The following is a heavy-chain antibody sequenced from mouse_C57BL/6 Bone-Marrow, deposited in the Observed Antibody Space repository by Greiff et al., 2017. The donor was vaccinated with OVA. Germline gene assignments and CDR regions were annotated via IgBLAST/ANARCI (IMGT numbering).Heavy chain of an antibody. CDR1: GYAFSSSW. CDR2: IYPGDGDT. CDR3: ARSIIYYDYDGWFAY. D-gene: IGHD2-4*01. V-gene: IGHV1-82*01. J-gene: IGHJ3*01. Sequence: QVQLQQSGPELVKPGASVKISCKASGYAFSSSWMNWVKQRPGKGLEWIGRIYPGDGDTNYNGKFKGKATLTADKSSSTAYMQLSSLTSEDSAVDFCARSIIYYDYDGWFAYWGQGTLVTVSA.